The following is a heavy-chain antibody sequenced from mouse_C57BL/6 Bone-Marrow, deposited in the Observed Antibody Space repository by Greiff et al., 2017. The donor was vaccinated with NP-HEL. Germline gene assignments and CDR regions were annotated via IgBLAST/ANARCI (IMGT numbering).Heavy chain of an antibody. CDR2: IYPGDGDT. CDR3: ASSYYYGSSVCWYLDD. V-gene: IGHV1-82*01. CDR1: GYAFSSSW. J-gene: IGHJ1*03. D-gene: IGHD1-1*01. Sequence: QDGPELVKPGASVKISCKASGYAFSSSWMNWVKQRPGKGLEWMGRIYPGDGDTNYNGKFKGKATLTVDKSSSTAYMQLSSLASEDTTVNFCASSYYYGSSVCWYLDDWGKGTTVTVSS.